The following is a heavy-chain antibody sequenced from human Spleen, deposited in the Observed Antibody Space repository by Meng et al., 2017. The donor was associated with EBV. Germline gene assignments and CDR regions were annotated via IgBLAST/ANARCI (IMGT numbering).Heavy chain of an antibody. D-gene: IGHD2-15*01. V-gene: IGHV4-4*02. CDR3: VGGDEGRGYFHS. Sequence: QVRLQESGPGLVKPSGTLSLTCAVSGGSISSGNWWSGVRQPPGKGLEWIGEIYHSGSTNYNPSLKSRVTISVDKSKNQFSLKLSSVTAADTAVYYCVGGDEGRGYFHSWGQGTLVTVSS. CDR2: IYHSGST. J-gene: IGHJ4*02. CDR1: GGSISSGNW.